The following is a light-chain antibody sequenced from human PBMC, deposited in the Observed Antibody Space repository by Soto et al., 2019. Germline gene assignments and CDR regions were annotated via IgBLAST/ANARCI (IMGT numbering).Light chain of an antibody. CDR3: CSYAGSATYV. CDR1: TSDVGSYSL. V-gene: IGLV2-23*01. CDR2: EGT. J-gene: IGLJ1*01. Sequence: QSALTQPASVSGSPGQSITISCTGTTSDVGSYSLVSWYQQHPGKAPKLMIYEGTKRPSGVSNRFSGSKSGNTASLTISGLQAEDEADYYCCSYAGSATYVFVTGTKVTVL.